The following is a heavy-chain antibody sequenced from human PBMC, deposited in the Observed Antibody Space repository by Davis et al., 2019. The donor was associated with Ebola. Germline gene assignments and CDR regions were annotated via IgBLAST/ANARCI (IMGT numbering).Heavy chain of an antibody. D-gene: IGHD4-17*01. CDR2: IYSGDST. CDR1: GFTVSSNY. V-gene: IGHV3-53*01. Sequence: GGSLRLSCAASGFTVSSNYMSWVRQAPGKGLEWVSVIYSGDSTYYADSVKGRFTISRDNSKNTLYLQMNSLRAEDTAVYYCAGSDYGDYLHYWGQGTLVTVSS. J-gene: IGHJ4*02. CDR3: AGSDYGDYLHY.